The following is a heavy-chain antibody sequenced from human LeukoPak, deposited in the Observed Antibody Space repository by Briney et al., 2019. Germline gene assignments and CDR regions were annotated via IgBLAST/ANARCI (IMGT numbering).Heavy chain of an antibody. J-gene: IGHJ6*02. CDR1: GYTFTIYG. V-gene: IGHV1-18*01. CDR3: ARDTYYYDSSGYSYYGMDV. D-gene: IGHD3-22*01. Sequence: ASVTVSCTASGYTFTIYGISWVRQAPGQGLEWMGWISAYNGNTNYAQKLQGRVTMTTDTSTSTAYMELRSLRSDDTAVYYCARDTYYYDSSGYSYYGMDVWGQGTTVTVSS. CDR2: ISAYNGNT.